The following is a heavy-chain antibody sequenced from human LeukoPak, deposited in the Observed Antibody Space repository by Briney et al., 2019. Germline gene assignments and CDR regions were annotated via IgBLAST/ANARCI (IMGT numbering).Heavy chain of an antibody. Sequence: NTSETLSLTCTVSGGSISSSSYYWGWIRQPPGKGLEWIGSIYYSGSTYYNPSLKSQVTISVDRSKNQFSLKLSSVTAADTAVYYCALNDYGDFGRFWGQGTLVTVSS. CDR3: ALNDYGDFGRF. D-gene: IGHD4-17*01. CDR2: IYYSGST. V-gene: IGHV4-39*07. CDR1: GGSISSSSYY. J-gene: IGHJ4*02.